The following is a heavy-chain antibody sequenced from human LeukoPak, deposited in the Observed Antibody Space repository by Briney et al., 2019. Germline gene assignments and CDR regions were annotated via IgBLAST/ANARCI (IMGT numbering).Heavy chain of an antibody. Sequence: TGGSLRLSCAASEFTFSSYAMTWVRQAPGKGLEWVSGISGSGGSTYYADSVKGRFTISRDNSKNTLYLQMNSLRAEDTAVYYCAKCKGDSAGSLEYWGQGTLVTVSS. V-gene: IGHV3-23*01. CDR1: EFTFSSYA. J-gene: IGHJ4*02. CDR2: ISGSGGST. D-gene: IGHD2-8*02. CDR3: AKCKGDSAGSLEY.